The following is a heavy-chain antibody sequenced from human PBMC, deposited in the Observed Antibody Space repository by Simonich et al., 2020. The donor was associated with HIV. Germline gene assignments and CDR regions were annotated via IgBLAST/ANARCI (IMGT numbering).Heavy chain of an antibody. D-gene: IGHD6-13*01. CDR1: GGYLWSYY. J-gene: IGHJ1*01. CDR3: ARLTAGGLGEYFQH. V-gene: IGHV4-34*01. CDR2: INHRGST. Sequence: QVQLQQWGAGLLKPSETLSLTCAVYGGYLWSYYWSWIRQPPGKGLEWIGEINHRGSTNYNPSLKSRVTISVDTSKNQFSLKLSSVTAADTAVYYCARLTAGGLGEYFQHWGQGTLVTVSS.